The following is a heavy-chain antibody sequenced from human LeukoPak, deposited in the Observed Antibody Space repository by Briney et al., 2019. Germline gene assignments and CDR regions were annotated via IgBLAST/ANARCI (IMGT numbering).Heavy chain of an antibody. D-gene: IGHD2-15*01. J-gene: IGHJ4*02. Sequence: PSETLSLTCTVSGGSISSGDYYWSWIRQPPGKGLEWIGYIYYSGSTYYNPSLKSRVTISVDTSKNQFSLKLSSVTAADTAVYYCAREEAHCSGGSCYPSDYWGQGTLVTVSS. CDR2: IYYSGST. CDR1: GGSISSGDYY. CDR3: AREEAHCSGGSCYPSDY. V-gene: IGHV4-30-4*08.